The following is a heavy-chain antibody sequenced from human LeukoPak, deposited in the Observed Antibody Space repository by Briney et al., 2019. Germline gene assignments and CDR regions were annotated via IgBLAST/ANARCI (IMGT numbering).Heavy chain of an antibody. CDR2: ISWNSVTI. Sequence: PGRSLRLSCAASGFTFDDYAMHWVRQAPGNGLEWVSGISWNSVTIYYADSVKGRFTISRDNAKNSLYLQMNSLRPADTAFYYCAKDAHREPRNWFDTWGQGTLVTVSS. CDR1: GFTFDDYA. D-gene: IGHD1-26*01. V-gene: IGHV3-9*01. J-gene: IGHJ5*02. CDR3: AKDAHREPRNWFDT.